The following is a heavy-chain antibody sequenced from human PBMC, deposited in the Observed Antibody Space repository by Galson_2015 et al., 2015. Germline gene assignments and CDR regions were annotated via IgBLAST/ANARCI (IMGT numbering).Heavy chain of an antibody. V-gene: IGHV3-23*01. CDR1: GFTFSSYW. CDR2: ISGSGGST. D-gene: IGHD4-11*01. J-gene: IGHJ6*02. CDR3: AKDGRGYSNYAYYYYGMDV. Sequence: SLRLSCAASGFTFSSYWMSWVRQAPGKGLEWVSAISGSGGSTYYADSVKGRSTISRDNSKNTLYLQMNSLRAEDTAVYYCAKDGRGYSNYAYYYYGMDVWGQGTTVTVSS.